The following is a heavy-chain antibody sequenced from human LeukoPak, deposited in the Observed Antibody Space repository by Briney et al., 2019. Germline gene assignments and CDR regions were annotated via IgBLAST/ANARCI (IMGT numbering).Heavy chain of an antibody. CDR1: GLTFSSYE. D-gene: IGHD6-13*01. CDR2: ISSSGSTI. J-gene: IGHJ4*02. V-gene: IGHV3-48*03. CDR3: ARLEYSSSVYYFDY. Sequence: GGSLRLSCAASGLTFSSYEMNWVRQAPGKGLEWVSYISSSGSTIYYADSVKGRFTISRDNAKNSLYLQMNSLRAEDTAVYYCARLEYSSSVYYFDYWGQGTLVTVSS.